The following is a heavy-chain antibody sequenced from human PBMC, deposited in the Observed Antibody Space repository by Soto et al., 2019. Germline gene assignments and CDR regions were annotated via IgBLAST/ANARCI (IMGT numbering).Heavy chain of an antibody. CDR2: IIPIFGTA. CDR1: GGTFSSYA. J-gene: IGHJ6*02. V-gene: IGHV1-69*13. Sequence: SVKVSCKASGGTFSSYAISWVRQAPGQGLEWMGGIIPIFGTANYAQKFQGRVTITADESTSTAYMELSSLRSEDTAVYYCASRGYSYGSRANYYYYGMDVWGQGTTVTVSS. CDR3: ASRGYSYGSRANYYYYGMDV. D-gene: IGHD5-18*01.